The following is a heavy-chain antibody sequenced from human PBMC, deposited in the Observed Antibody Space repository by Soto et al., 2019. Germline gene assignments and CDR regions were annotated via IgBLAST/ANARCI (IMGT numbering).Heavy chain of an antibody. CDR1: GFTFSSYT. J-gene: IGHJ6*02. Sequence: GGSLSLSCAASGFTFSSYTMNWVRQAPGKGLEWVSSISSTSDYIYYPASVKGRLTLSTDHATNSLYLQMNSLKGERTAVYYCERVVYYDSSGYGLWGQGTTVTVSS. CDR3: ERVVYYDSSGYGL. D-gene: IGHD3-22*01. CDR2: ISSTSDYI. V-gene: IGHV3-21*01.